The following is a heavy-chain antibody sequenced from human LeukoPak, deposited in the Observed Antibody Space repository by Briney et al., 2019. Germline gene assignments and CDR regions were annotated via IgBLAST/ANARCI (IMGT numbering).Heavy chain of an antibody. CDR1: GFTFSSYG. CDR3: AAYSSSSPDY. J-gene: IGHJ4*02. V-gene: IGHV3-30*03. CDR2: ISYDGSNK. Sequence: PGGSLRLSCAASGFTFSSYGMHWVRQAPGKGLEWVAVISYDGSNKYYADSVKGRFTISRDNSKNTLYLQMNSLRAEDTAVYYCAAYSSSSPDYWGQGTLVTVSS. D-gene: IGHD6-6*01.